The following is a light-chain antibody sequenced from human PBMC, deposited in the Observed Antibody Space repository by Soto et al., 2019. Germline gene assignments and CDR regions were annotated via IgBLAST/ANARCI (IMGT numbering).Light chain of an antibody. V-gene: IGLV2-14*03. Sequence: QSALTQPASVSGSPGQAITISCTGTSSDVGGYNYVSWYQQYPGRVPKLIIYDVNIRPSGVSDRFSGSKSGNTASLTISGLPAEDEADYYCSSYTTSSTYVFGTGTKLTVL. J-gene: IGLJ1*01. CDR2: DVN. CDR1: SSDVGGYNY. CDR3: SSYTTSSTYV.